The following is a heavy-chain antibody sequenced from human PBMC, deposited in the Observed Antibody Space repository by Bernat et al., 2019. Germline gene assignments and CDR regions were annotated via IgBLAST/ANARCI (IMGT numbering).Heavy chain of an antibody. D-gene: IGHD2-2*01. V-gene: IGHV3-73*01. CDR3: TRPGRHCSSTTCYNWFDP. CDR2: IRSKANTYAT. J-gene: IGHJ5*02. CDR1: GFTFSGSA. Sequence: EVQLVESGGGLVQPGGSLKLSCAASGFTFSGSAMHWVRQASGKGLEWVGRIRSKANTYATAYAASVKGRFTISSDDSKNTAYVQMNRLKTEDTAVYYCTRPGRHCSSTTCYNWFDPWGQGTLVTVSS.